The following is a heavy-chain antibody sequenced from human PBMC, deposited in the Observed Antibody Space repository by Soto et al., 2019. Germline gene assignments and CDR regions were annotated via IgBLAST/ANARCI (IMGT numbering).Heavy chain of an antibody. V-gene: IGHV3-74*01. CDR1: GFTFTDYW. J-gene: IGHJ6*03. CDR2: VKYDVSST. CDR3: ARGARGYYYMDV. D-gene: IGHD3-10*01. Sequence: EVQLVESGGGFVQPGGSLRLSCAASGFTFTDYWMHWVRQVPGEGLVWVSRVKYDVSSTNYADSVKGRFTISRDNAKNTLYLQMNSLRNEDTAVYFCARGARGYYYMDVWGKGTTVTVSS.